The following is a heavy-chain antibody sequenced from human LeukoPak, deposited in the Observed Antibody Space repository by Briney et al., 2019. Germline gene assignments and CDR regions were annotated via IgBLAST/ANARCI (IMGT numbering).Heavy chain of an antibody. J-gene: IGHJ4*02. V-gene: IGHV3-21*01. D-gene: IGHD2-15*01. Sequence: GGSLRLSCAASGFTFSSYSMNWVRQAPGKGLEWVSSISSSSSYIYYADSVKGRFTISRDNAKNSLYLQMNSLRAEDTAVYYGARVPVVVAASYFDYWGQGTLVTVSS. CDR1: GFTFSSYS. CDR3: ARVPVVVAASYFDY. CDR2: ISSSSSYI.